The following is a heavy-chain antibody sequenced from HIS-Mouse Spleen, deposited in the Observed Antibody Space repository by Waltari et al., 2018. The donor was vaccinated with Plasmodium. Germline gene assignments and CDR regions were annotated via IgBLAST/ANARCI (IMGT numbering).Heavy chain of an antibody. D-gene: IGHD6-13*01. CDR2: ISYDGSNK. Sequence: QVQLVESGGGVVQPGRSLSISCAASGFPFSSYGMHWVRQAPGKGLDWVAVISYDGSNKYYADSVKGRFTISRDNSKNTLYLQMNSLRAEDTAVYYCAKDRRSSSWYVDYWGQGTLVTVSS. V-gene: IGHV3-30*18. CDR3: AKDRRSSSWYVDY. J-gene: IGHJ4*02. CDR1: GFPFSSYG.